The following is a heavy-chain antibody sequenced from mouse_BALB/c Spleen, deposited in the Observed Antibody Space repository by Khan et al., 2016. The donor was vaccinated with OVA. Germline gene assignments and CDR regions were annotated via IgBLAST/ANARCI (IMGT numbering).Heavy chain of an antibody. CDR1: GFSLTGYG. CDR2: IWGDGST. CDR3: ARAYYGNYREAMDY. D-gene: IGHD2-10*01. Sequence: QVQLQQSGPGLVAPSQCLSITCTVSGFSLTGYGVNWVRQPPGKGLEWLGMIWGDGSTDYNSVLKSRLSISKDNSKSQVFLKMNSLQTDDTARYYCARAYYGNYREAMDYWGQGTSVTVSS. V-gene: IGHV2-6-7*01. J-gene: IGHJ4*01.